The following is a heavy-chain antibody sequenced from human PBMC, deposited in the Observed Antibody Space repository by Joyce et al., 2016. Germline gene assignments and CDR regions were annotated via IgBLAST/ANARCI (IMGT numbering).Heavy chain of an antibody. V-gene: IGHV4-34*02. CDR2: STTSGAT. Sequence: QVQLRQWGAGLLKPSETLSLTCAVSGGPFRGFFWTWVRQPPGKALEGIGDSTTSGATNDNPSRRSPVAISVDTTNNQFSLTLTSLSAADMAVYYCARSQWLAPLMYWGQGTLVTVSP. J-gene: IGHJ4*02. CDR1: GGPFRGFF. D-gene: IGHD6-19*01. CDR3: ARSQWLAPLMY.